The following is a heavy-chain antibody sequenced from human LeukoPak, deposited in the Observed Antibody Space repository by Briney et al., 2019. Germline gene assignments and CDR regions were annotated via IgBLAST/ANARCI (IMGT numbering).Heavy chain of an antibody. V-gene: IGHV4-38-2*02. J-gene: IGHJ5*02. D-gene: IGHD3-16*02. CDR2: IYHSGST. Sequence: SETLSLTCTVSGYSISSGYYWGWIRQPPGKGLEWIGSIYHSGSTYYNPSLKSRVTISVDTSKNQFSLKLSSVTAADMAVYYCARRRGIGGVIVRARYNWFDPWGQGTLVTVSS. CDR3: ARRRGIGGVIVRARYNWFDP. CDR1: GYSISSGYY.